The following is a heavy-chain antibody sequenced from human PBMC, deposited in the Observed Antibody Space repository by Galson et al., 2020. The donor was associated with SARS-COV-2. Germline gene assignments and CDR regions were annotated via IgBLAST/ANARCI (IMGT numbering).Heavy chain of an antibody. D-gene: IGHD1-1*01. Sequence: SETLSFTCTVSGGSISDFYWSWIRQPPGQGLEWIAFIYYNGITDYNPSLKSRATISVDASKNQFSLKLSSLTAADTAVYYCARWNEGLDYWCQGTPVTIST. V-gene: IGHV4-59*12. CDR2: IYYNGIT. CDR1: GGSISDFY. CDR3: ARWNEGLDY. J-gene: IGHJ4*02.